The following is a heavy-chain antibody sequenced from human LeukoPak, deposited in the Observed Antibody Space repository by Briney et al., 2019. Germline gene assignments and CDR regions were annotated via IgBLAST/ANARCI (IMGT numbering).Heavy chain of an antibody. V-gene: IGHV4-59*01. D-gene: IGHD1-26*01. Sequence: SETLSLTCTVSGGSISSYYWSWIRQPPGKGLEWIGYIYYSGSTNYNPSLKSRVTISVDTSKNQFSLKLSSVTAADTAVYYCARFFVMGIVGEGDALDIWGQGTMVTVSS. CDR2: IYYSGST. CDR3: ARFFVMGIVGEGDALDI. CDR1: GGSISSYY. J-gene: IGHJ3*02.